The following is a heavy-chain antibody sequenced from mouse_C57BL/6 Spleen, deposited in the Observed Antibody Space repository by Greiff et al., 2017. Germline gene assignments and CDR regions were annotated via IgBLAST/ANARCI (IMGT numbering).Heavy chain of an antibody. J-gene: IGHJ1*03. D-gene: IGHD2-3*01. Sequence: EVQLKESGGGLVQPGGSLSLSCAASGFTFTDYYMSWVRQPPGKALEWLGFIRNKANGYTTEYSASVKGRFTISRDNSQSILYLQMNALRAEDSATYYCARLDGYYDWYFDVWGTGTTVTVSS. V-gene: IGHV7-3*01. CDR1: GFTFTDYY. CDR2: IRNKANGYTT. CDR3: ARLDGYYDWYFDV.